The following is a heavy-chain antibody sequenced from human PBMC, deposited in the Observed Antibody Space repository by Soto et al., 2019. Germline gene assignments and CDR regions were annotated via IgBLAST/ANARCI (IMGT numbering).Heavy chain of an antibody. CDR1: GASVSSTYW. V-gene: IGHV4-4*02. Sequence: SETLSLTCTVSGASVSSTYWWSWVRQPPGKGPEWIGEINHRGSANYNPSLKSRVTISVDISKSQFSLRLTSVTAADTAVYYCARAPGGELQPFDYWGQGTLVTVSS. CDR2: INHRGSA. D-gene: IGHD1-26*01. CDR3: ARAPGGELQPFDY. J-gene: IGHJ4*01.